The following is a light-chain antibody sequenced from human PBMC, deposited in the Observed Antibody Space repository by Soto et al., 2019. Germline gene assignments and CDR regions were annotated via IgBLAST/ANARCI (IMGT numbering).Light chain of an antibody. CDR2: GAS. CDR3: QQYGSVPLT. V-gene: IGKV3-20*01. J-gene: IGKJ4*01. Sequence: EIVLTQSPGTLSLSPGERATLSCRASQSVSTSYLAWYQQKPGQAPRLLIYGASSWATGTPDRFSGSGSGADFTLTISRLEPEDFAVYYCQQYGSVPLTFGGGTKVEIK. CDR1: QSVSTSY.